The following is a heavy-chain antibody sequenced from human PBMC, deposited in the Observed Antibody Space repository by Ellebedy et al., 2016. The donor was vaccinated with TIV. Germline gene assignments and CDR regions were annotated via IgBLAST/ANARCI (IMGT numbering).Heavy chain of an antibody. Sequence: SETLSLXXAVYGGSFSGFYWSWIRQPPGKGLEWIGDINHSGGTNYNPSLKSRVTMSVDTSKNQFSLKLSSVTAADTAVYYCASDPINDAFDIWGQGTMVTVSS. CDR1: GGSFSGFY. CDR3: ASDPINDAFDI. J-gene: IGHJ3*02. V-gene: IGHV4-34*01. CDR2: INHSGGT.